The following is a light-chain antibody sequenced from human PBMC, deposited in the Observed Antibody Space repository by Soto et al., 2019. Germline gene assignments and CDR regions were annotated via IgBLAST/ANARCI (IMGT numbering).Light chain of an antibody. J-gene: IGKJ5*01. CDR3: QHFNEWPLT. CDR1: EAISSA. CDR2: DAS. V-gene: IGKV1-13*02. Sequence: AIQLTQSPSSLSASVGDRVTITCRASEAISSALAWYQQRPGKAPKLLIYDASTLESGVPSRFSGSGSGTEFTLTISSLQPDDFATYYCQHFNEWPLTFGQGTRLEIK.